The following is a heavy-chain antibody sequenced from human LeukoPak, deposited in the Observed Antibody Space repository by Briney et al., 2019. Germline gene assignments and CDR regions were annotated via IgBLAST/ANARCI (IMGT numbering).Heavy chain of an antibody. CDR2: ISGSGGST. D-gene: IGHD1-26*01. Sequence: GGSLRLSCAASGFTFSSYAMSWVRQAPGKGLEWVSAISGSGGSTYYADSVKGRFTISRDNSKNTLYLQMNSLRAEDTAVYYCANTPSYSGSYPVGWNWGQGTQVTVSS. CDR3: ANTPSYSGSYPVGWN. V-gene: IGHV3-23*01. CDR1: GFTFSSYA. J-gene: IGHJ4*02.